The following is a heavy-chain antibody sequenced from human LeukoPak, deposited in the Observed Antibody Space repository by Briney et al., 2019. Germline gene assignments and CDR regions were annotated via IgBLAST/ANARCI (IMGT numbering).Heavy chain of an antibody. CDR1: GFTFSSYG. J-gene: IGHJ6*03. CDR3: AKGITIFGVVIPYYMDV. D-gene: IGHD3-3*01. CDR2: IRYDGSNK. Sequence: GGSLRLSCAASGFTFSSYGMHWVRQAPGKGLEWVAFIRYDGSNKYYADSVKGRFTISRDNSKNTLYLQMNSLRAEDTAVYYCAKGITIFGVVIPYYMDVWGKGTTVTVSS. V-gene: IGHV3-30*02.